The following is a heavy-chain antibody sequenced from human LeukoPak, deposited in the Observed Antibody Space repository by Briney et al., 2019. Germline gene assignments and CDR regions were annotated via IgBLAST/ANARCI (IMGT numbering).Heavy chain of an antibody. J-gene: IGHJ4*02. V-gene: IGHV3-30*18. CDR1: GFTFSSYG. CDR2: ISYDGSNK. D-gene: IGHD3-22*01. CDR3: AKVDYYYDSSGYSGSGYYFDY. Sequence: GGSLRLSCAASGFTFSSYGMHWVRQAPGKGLEWVAVISYDGSNKYYADSVKGRFTISRDNSKNTLYLQMNSLRAEATAVYYCAKVDYYYDSSGYSGSGYYFDYWGQGTLVTVSS.